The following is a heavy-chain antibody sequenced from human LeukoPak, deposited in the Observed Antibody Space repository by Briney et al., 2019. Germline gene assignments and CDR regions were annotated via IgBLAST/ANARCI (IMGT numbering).Heavy chain of an antibody. CDR3: APYCSSTSCYIHGMDV. CDR2: VVQDGGDK. D-gene: IGHD2-2*02. V-gene: IGHV3-7*01. CDR1: GFTFSSYW. J-gene: IGHJ6*02. Sequence: PGGSLRLSCAASGFTFSSYWMSWVRQAPGKGLEWVANVVQDGGDKYYVDSVKGRFTISRDNAKNSLYLQMNSLRAEDTAVYYCAPYCSSTSCYIHGMDVWGQGTTVTVSS.